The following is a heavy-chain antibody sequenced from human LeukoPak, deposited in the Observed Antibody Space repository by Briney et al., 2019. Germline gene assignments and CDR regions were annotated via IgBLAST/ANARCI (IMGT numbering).Heavy chain of an antibody. D-gene: IGHD2-2*02. CDR1: GFTFSSYS. Sequence: PGGSLRLSCAASGFTFSSYSMNWVRQAPGKGLEWVSSISSSSSYIYYADSVKGRFTISRDNAKNSLYPQMNSPRAEDTAVYYCARDAIVVVPAAIREAVNYYYYYYMDVWAKGPRSPSP. V-gene: IGHV3-21*01. CDR3: ARDAIVVVPAAIREAVNYYYYYYMDV. J-gene: IGHJ6*03. CDR2: ISSSSSYI.